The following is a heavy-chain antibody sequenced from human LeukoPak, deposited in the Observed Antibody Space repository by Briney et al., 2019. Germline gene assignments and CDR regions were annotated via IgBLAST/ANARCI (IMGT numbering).Heavy chain of an antibody. CDR2: IKQDGSEK. CDR3: ARQYGPRHFDY. Sequence: QPGGSLRLSCAASGFTFSSYWMSWVRQAPGKGLEWVANIKQDGSEKYYVDSVKGQFTISRDNAKNSLYLQMNSLRAEDTAVYYCARQYGPRHFDYWGQGTLVTVSS. V-gene: IGHV3-7*01. J-gene: IGHJ4*02. CDR1: GFTFSSYW. D-gene: IGHD4-17*01.